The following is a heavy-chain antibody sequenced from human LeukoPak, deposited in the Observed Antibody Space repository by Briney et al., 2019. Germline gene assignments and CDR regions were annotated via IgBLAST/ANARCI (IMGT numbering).Heavy chain of an antibody. CDR3: ARDLPAAVD. CDR1: GFSFSGYS. CDR2: ISRTSSDI. V-gene: IGHV3-21*01. D-gene: IGHD2-2*01. Sequence: GGSLRLSCAASGFSFSGYSMSWVRQAPGKGLEWVSFISRTSSDIYTADSVKGRFTISRDNAKNSLYLQMNSLRAEDTAVYYCARDLPAAVDWGQGTLVTVSS. J-gene: IGHJ4*02.